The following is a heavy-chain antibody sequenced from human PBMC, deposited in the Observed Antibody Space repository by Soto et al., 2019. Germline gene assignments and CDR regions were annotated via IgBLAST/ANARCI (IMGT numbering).Heavy chain of an antibody. J-gene: IGHJ4*02. CDR3: AKEPGPRDYDSSGYYTI. CDR2: ISGSGGST. D-gene: IGHD3-22*01. V-gene: IGHV3-23*01. Sequence: SLRLSRAASGVTFSSYAMSWVRQAPGKGLEWVSAISGSGGSTYYADSVKGRFTISRDNSKNTLYLQMNSLRAEDTAVYYCAKEPGPRDYDSSGYYTICGQGTLVTVSS. CDR1: GVTFSSYA.